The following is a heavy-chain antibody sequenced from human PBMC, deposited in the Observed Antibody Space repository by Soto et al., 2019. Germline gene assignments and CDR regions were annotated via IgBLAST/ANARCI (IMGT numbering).Heavy chain of an antibody. V-gene: IGHV1-69*01. Sequence: QVQLVQSGAAVMKPGSSVKVSCKASGGSLSYNAFSWVRQAPGQGLAWMGGIVTVFGTANHAQKFEGRVTITADESTSTAYMELSSLRVEDTAVYYCARNGAYSSSQFGMDVWGQGTTVTVSS. CDR2: IVTVFGTA. CDR1: GGSLSYNA. J-gene: IGHJ6*02. D-gene: IGHD6-13*01. CDR3: ARNGAYSSSQFGMDV.